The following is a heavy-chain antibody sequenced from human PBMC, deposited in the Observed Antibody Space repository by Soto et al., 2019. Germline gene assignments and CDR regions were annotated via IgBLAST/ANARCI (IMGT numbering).Heavy chain of an antibody. CDR1: GFTFSSYG. CDR2: ISYDGSNK. J-gene: IGHJ4*02. Sequence: GGSLRLSCAASGFTFSSYGMHWVRQAPGKGLEWVAVISYDGSNKYYADSVKGRFTISRDNSKNTLYLQMNSLRAEDTAVYYCAKATYYDILTGPPFDYWGQGTLVTVSS. V-gene: IGHV3-30*18. D-gene: IGHD3-9*01. CDR3: AKATYYDILTGPPFDY.